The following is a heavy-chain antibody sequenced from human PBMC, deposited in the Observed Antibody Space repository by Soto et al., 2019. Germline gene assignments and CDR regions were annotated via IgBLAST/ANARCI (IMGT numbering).Heavy chain of an antibody. Sequence: ASVKVSCKASGYTFTSYGISWVRQAPGQGLEWMGWISAYNGNTNYAQKLQGRVTMTTDTSTSTAYMELRSLRSDDTAMYYCARVQERLLEWLYIPYYYYGMDVWGQGTTVTVSS. J-gene: IGHJ6*02. CDR1: GYTFTSYG. D-gene: IGHD3-3*01. CDR3: ARVQERLLEWLYIPYYYYGMDV. CDR2: ISAYNGNT. V-gene: IGHV1-18*04.